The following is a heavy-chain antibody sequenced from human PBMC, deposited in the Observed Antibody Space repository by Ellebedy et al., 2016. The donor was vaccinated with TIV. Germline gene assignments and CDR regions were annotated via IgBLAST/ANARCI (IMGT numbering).Heavy chain of an antibody. D-gene: IGHD3-3*01. V-gene: IGHV1-2*04. J-gene: IGHJ6*02. CDR2: INPNSGGT. CDR3: ARDLGNTEYDFWSGHYGFYGMDV. Sequence: AASVKVSCNASGYTFTGYYMHWVRQAPGQGLEWMGWINPNSGGTNYAQKFQGWVTMTRDTSISTDYMQLSRLRSDDTAVYYWARDLGNTEYDFWSGHYGFYGMDVWGQGTTVTVSS. CDR1: GYTFTGYY.